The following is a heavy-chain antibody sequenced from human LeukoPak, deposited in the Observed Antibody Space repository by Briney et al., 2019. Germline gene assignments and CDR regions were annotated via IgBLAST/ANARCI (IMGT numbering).Heavy chain of an antibody. Sequence: GASVKVSCKASRYTFTGSYIHWVRQAPGQGLEWMGRINPNSGDTNYAQKLQGRVTMTTDTSTGTAYMELRSLRSDDTAVYYCARDEPIAVAGTQYPTQYFQHWGQGTPVTVSS. D-gene: IGHD6-19*01. V-gene: IGHV1-2*06. J-gene: IGHJ1*01. CDR2: INPNSGDT. CDR1: RYTFTGSY. CDR3: ARDEPIAVAGTQYPTQYFQH.